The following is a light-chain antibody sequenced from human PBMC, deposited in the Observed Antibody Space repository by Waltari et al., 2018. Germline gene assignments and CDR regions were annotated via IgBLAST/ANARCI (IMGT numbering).Light chain of an antibody. CDR3: QQYASSRT. CDR2: GAS. CDR1: QTVTSNY. J-gene: IGKJ1*01. Sequence: DIVLAQSPGTLSLSPGVRATLSCRASQTVTSNYLSWYQQKPGQAPRLLIFGASSRATGIPDRFSGSGSGTDFTLTITRLEPEDFAVYYCQQYASSRTFGQGTRVEIK. V-gene: IGKV3-20*01.